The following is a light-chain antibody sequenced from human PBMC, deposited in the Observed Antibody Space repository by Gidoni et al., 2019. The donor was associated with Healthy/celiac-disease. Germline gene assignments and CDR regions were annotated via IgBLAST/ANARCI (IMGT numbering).Light chain of an antibody. CDR1: QSVSSN. J-gene: IGKJ1*01. CDR2: GAS. CDR3: QQYNNGPRT. Sequence: EIVMTQSPATLSVSPGERATLSCRASQSVSSNLAWYQQKPGQAPRLLIYGASTRATGIPARFSGRGSGTEFTLTISSLQSEDFAVYYCQQYNNGPRTFGQGTKVEIK. V-gene: IGKV3-15*01.